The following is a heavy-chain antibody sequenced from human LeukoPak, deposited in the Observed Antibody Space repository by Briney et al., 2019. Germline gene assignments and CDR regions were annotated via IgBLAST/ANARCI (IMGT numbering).Heavy chain of an antibody. J-gene: IGHJ5*02. CDR1: GFTFSSYS. Sequence: PGGSLRLSCAAPGFTFSSYSMNWVRQAPGKGLEWVSSISSSSSYIYYADSVKGRFTISRDNAKNSLYLQMNSLRAEDTAVYYCARFRGVAVSGASKVNNWFDPWGQGTLVTVSS. CDR2: ISSSSSYI. D-gene: IGHD3-10*01. CDR3: ARFRGVAVSGASKVNNWFDP. V-gene: IGHV3-21*01.